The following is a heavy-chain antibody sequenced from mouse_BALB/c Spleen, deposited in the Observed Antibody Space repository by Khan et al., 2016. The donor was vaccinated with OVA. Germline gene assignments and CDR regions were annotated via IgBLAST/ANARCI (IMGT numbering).Heavy chain of an antibody. CDR1: GYTFTSYG. J-gene: IGHJ4*01. D-gene: IGHD2-10*01. CDR2: INTYTGEP. CDR3: ARPPYFSYTLDY. V-gene: IGHV9-3-1*01. Sequence: QIQLVQSGPELKKPGETVKISCKASGYTFTSYGMNWVKQSPGKALKWMGWINTYTGEPTYADDFKGRFAFSLETSASTAYLQINNLKNEDTATYFCARPPYFSYTLDYWGQGTSVNVSS.